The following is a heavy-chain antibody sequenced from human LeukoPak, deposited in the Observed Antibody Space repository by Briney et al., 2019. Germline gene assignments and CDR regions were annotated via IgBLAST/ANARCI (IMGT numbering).Heavy chain of an antibody. V-gene: IGHV1-18*01. Sequence: ASVNLSCTASGSAFTIYTNSWVRLPHGPGHGLEGLISVYNGNTNYAQKLQGRLTMTTDTSTSTAYMGLRSLRADDTAVYYCARDSPFRLADYWGQGTLVTVSS. CDR3: ARDSPFRLADY. CDR1: GSAFTIYT. J-gene: IGHJ4*02. D-gene: IGHD3-9*01. CDR2: ISVYNGNT.